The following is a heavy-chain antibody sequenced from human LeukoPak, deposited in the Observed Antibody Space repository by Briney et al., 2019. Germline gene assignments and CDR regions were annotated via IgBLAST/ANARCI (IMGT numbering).Heavy chain of an antibody. CDR2: ISSSGSTI. CDR3: AKDRHAPGRYCSSTSCFPFDS. D-gene: IGHD2-2*01. Sequence: GSSLRLSCAASGFTFSSYEMNWVPQARGRGLEGVPYISSSGSTIYYADSVKGRFTISRDNAKNSLYLQINSLRAEDTAVYYCAKDRHAPGRYCSSTSCFPFDSWGQGTLVTVSS. V-gene: IGHV3-48*03. J-gene: IGHJ5*01. CDR1: GFTFSSYE.